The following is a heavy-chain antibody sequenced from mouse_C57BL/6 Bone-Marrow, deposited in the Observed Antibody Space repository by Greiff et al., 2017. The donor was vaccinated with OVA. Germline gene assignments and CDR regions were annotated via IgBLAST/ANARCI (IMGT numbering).Heavy chain of an antibody. CDR3: ARHEDGYYASYFDY. D-gene: IGHD2-3*01. V-gene: IGHV1-82*01. Sequence: QVQLQQSGPELVKPGASVKISCKASGYAFSSSWMNWVKQRPGKGLEWIGRIYPGDGDTNYNGKFTGKATLTADKSSSTSYMQLSILTSEDSAVDFCARHEDGYYASYFDYWGQGTTLTVSS. CDR2: IYPGDGDT. CDR1: GYAFSSSW. J-gene: IGHJ2*01.